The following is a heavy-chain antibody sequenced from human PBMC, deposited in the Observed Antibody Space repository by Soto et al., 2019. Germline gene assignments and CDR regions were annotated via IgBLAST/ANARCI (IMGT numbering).Heavy chain of an antibody. J-gene: IGHJ4*02. V-gene: IGHV1-69*12. CDR1: GGTFSSYA. CDR3: ARAPGPYGGNSY. Sequence: QVQLVQSGAEVKKPGSSVKVSCKASGGTFSSYAISWVRQAPGQGLEWMGGIIPIFGTANYAQKFQGRVTVXAXESTSTAYMELSSLRSEDTAVYYCARAPGPYGGNSYWGQGTLVTVSS. CDR2: IIPIFGTA. D-gene: IGHD4-17*01.